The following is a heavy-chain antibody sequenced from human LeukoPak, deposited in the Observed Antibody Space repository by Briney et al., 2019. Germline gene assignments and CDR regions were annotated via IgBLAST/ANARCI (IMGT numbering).Heavy chain of an antibody. V-gene: IGHV3-23*01. D-gene: IGHD3-10*01. CDR3: AKDYNTYYYGSAPFDY. J-gene: IGHJ4*02. CDR1: GFTFSSYA. CDR2: ISGRCGST. Sequence: GGSLRLSCGASGFTFSSYAMIGVRQSPGKGLEWVSSISGRCGSTFYADFVKGVFTISRDNSKNTLYLQMNSLRAEDTDVYYCAKDYNTYYYGSAPFDYWGQGTLVTVSS.